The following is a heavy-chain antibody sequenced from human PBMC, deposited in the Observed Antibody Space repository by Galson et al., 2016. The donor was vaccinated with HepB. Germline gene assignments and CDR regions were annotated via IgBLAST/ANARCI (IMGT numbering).Heavy chain of an antibody. J-gene: IGHJ6*02. CDR3: ARDYYDRRGYYYSNYYYYGMDV. CDR1: GGSITSSHW. CDR2: IFHGGTT. V-gene: IGHV4-4*02. D-gene: IGHD3-22*01. Sequence: SETLSLTCAVSGGSITSSHWWAWVRQPPGKGLEWIGHIFHGGTTYYSPSLKSRVTMSVDKSKSQFSLKLTSVTAADTAVYYCARDYYDRRGYYYSNYYYYGMDVWGQGTTVTVSS.